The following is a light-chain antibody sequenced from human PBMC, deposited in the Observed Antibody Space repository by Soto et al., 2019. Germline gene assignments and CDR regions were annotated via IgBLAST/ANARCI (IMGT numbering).Light chain of an antibody. CDR2: GAS. CDR1: QSIFSNY. J-gene: IGKJ1*01. V-gene: IGKV3-20*01. Sequence: EVMLTQSPGTLSLSPGERATLSCRASQSIFSNYLAWYQQKSGQAPRLLIYGASNRATGIPDRFSGSGSGTDFTLTISRLEPEDVAVYSCQQYGNSPRTFGQGTKVEFK. CDR3: QQYGNSPRT.